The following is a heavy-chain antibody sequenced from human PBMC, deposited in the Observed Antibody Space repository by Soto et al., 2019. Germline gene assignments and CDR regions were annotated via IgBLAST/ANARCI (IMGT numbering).Heavy chain of an antibody. J-gene: IGHJ4*02. Sequence: EVQLVESGGGLVQPGGSLRLSCAASGFTFSSYWMSWVRQAPGKGLEWVANIKQDGIEKEYVDSVKGRFTISRDNAKNSLYLQMNSLRAEDSAVYYCARVRTPFKYYFDYWGQGTLVTVSS. CDR1: GFTFSSYW. CDR2: IKQDGIEK. V-gene: IGHV3-7*01. CDR3: ARVRTPFKYYFDY.